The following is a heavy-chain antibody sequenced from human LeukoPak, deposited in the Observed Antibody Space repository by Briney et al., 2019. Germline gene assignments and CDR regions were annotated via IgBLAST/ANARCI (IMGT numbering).Heavy chain of an antibody. V-gene: IGHV4-34*01. CDR2: INHSGST. CDR3: ARDRVLTGSGTFDY. D-gene: IGHD3-9*01. J-gene: IGHJ4*02. CDR1: GGSFSGYY. Sequence: SETLSITCAVYGGSFSGYYWSWIRQPPGKGLEWIGEINHSGSTNYNPSLKSRVTISVDTSKNQFSLKLSSVTAAGTAVYYCARDRVLTGSGTFDYWGQGTLVTVSS.